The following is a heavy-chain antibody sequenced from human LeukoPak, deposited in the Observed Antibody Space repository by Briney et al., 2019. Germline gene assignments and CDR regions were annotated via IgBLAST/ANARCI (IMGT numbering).Heavy chain of an antibody. CDR1: GYTFTSYD. CDR2: MNPNSGNT. J-gene: IGHJ4*02. Sequence: ASVKVSCKASGYTFTSYDINWVRQATGQGLEWMGWMNPNSGNTGYAQKFQGRVTMTRNTSISTAYMELSSLRSEDTAVYYCARGWEGYYDFWSGYYFDYWGQGTLVTVSS. CDR3: ARGWEGYYDFWSGYYFDY. V-gene: IGHV1-8*01. D-gene: IGHD3-3*01.